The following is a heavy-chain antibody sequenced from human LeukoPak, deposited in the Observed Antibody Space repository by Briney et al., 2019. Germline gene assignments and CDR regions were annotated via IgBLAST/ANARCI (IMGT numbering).Heavy chain of an antibody. J-gene: IGHJ6*02. Sequence: ASVKVPCKASGYTFTSYYMHWVRQAPGQGLEWMGIINPSGGSTSYAQKFQGRVTMTRDTSTSTVYMELSSLRSEDTAVYYCARLNRQEVVGMDVWGQGTTVTVSS. CDR3: ARLNRQEVVGMDV. CDR2: INPSGGST. D-gene: IGHD2-2*01. CDR1: GYTFTSYY. V-gene: IGHV1-46*01.